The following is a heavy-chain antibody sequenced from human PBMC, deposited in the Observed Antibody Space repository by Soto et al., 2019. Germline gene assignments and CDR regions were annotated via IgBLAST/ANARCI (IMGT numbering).Heavy chain of an antibody. J-gene: IGHJ4*02. CDR3: ASLRAVPTPGDSSPYYFDY. CDR1: GGSISSGGYS. D-gene: IGHD4-17*01. Sequence: QLQLQESGSGLVKPSQTLSLTCAVSGGSISSGGYSWSWIRQPPGKGLEWIGYISHSGSTYYNPSLKSRVTLSVDRSKNQFSLKLSSVTAADTAVYYCASLRAVPTPGDSSPYYFDYWGQGTLVTVSS. V-gene: IGHV4-30-2*01. CDR2: ISHSGST.